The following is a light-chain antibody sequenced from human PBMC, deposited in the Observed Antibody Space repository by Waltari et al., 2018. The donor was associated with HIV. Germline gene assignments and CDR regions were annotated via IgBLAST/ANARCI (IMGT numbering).Light chain of an antibody. V-gene: IGLV1-47*01. CDR3: ATWDDRLSAWL. CDR2: RND. CDR1: PSNIGANF. Sequence: QSQLPHPPPISGAPGQRVALSSSGTPSNIGANFAPLYHQFPGMAPRLLIYRNDQRPSGIPDRVSSSKSGTSASLAISGLRAEDEADYYCATWDDRLSAWLFGGGTKLTVL. J-gene: IGLJ2*01.